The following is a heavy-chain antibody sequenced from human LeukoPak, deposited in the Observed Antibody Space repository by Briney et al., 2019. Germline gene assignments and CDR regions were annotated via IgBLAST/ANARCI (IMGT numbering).Heavy chain of an antibody. V-gene: IGHV3-30-3*01. CDR1: GFTFSSYA. Sequence: PGGSLRLSCAASGFTFSSYAMHWVRQAPGKGLEWVAVISYDGSNKYYADSVKGRFTISRDNAKNSLYLQMSSLRVEDTAVYYCARGHLTGAYWGQGTLVTVSS. CDR2: ISYDGSNK. CDR3: ARGHLTGAY. J-gene: IGHJ4*02. D-gene: IGHD4/OR15-4a*01.